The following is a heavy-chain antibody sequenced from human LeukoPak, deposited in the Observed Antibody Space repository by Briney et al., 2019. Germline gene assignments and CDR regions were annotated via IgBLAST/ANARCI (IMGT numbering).Heavy chain of an antibody. V-gene: IGHV1-69*05. Sequence: SVKVSCKASGGTFSSYTISWVRQAPGQGLEWMGGIIPIFGTANYAQKFQGRVTITTDESTSTAYMELSSLRSEDTAVYYCARDIVVVPAASTYNWFDPWGQGTLVTVSS. CDR1: GGTFSSYT. CDR2: IIPIFGTA. J-gene: IGHJ5*02. D-gene: IGHD2-2*01. CDR3: ARDIVVVPAASTYNWFDP.